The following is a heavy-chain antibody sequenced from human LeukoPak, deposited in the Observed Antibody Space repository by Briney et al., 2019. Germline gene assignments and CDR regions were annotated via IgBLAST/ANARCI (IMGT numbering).Heavy chain of an antibody. V-gene: IGHV3-23*01. J-gene: IGHJ6*03. Sequence: GGSLRLSCAASGFTFSSYAMSWVRQAPGKGLEWVSAISGSGGSTYYADSVKGRFTISRDNSKNTLYLQMNSLGAEDTAVYFCARVTGTTYHFYYMDVWGKGTTVTVSS. D-gene: IGHD1-20*01. CDR1: GFTFSSYA. CDR2: ISGSGGST. CDR3: ARVTGTTYHFYYMDV.